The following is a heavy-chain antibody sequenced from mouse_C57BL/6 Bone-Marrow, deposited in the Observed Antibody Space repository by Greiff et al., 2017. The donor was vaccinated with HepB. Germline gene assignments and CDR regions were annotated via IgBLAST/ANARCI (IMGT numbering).Heavy chain of an antibody. CDR2: ISSGSSTI. J-gene: IGHJ3*01. CDR1: GFTFSDYG. CDR3: ARPMIRAWFAY. Sequence: EVQLVESGGGLVKPGGSLKLSCAASGFTFSDYGMHWVRQAPEKGLEWVAYISSGSSTIYYADTVKGRFTISRDNAKKTLFLQMTSLRSEDTAMYYCARPMIRAWFAYWGQGTLVTVSA. V-gene: IGHV5-17*01. D-gene: IGHD2-4*01.